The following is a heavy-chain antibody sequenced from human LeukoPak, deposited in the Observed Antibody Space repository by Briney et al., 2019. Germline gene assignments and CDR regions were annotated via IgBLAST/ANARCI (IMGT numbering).Heavy chain of an antibody. CDR1: GGSISSSNW. CDR2: IYLRGNT. V-gene: IGHV4-4*02. J-gene: IGHJ4*02. D-gene: IGHD4-17*01. CDR3: ARGTITTVTDS. Sequence: SETLSLTCAISGGSISSSNWWTWVRQPPGKGLEWVGEIYLRGNTNYNPSLESRVTISVDESRTQLSLTLESVTAADTAVYYCARGTITTVTDSWGPGTLVTVSS.